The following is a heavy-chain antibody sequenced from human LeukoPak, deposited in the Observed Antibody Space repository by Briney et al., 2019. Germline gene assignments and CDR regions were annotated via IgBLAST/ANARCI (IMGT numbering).Heavy chain of an antibody. Sequence: ASVKVSCKASGYTFTGYYMHWVRQAPGQGLEWMGWINPNSGGTNYAQKFQGRVTMTRDTSISTAYMELSRLRSDDTAVYYCAREGPFYSNYRYYYMDVWGKGTTVTISS. V-gene: IGHV1-2*02. CDR2: INPNSGGT. CDR3: AREGPFYSNYRYYYMDV. CDR1: GYTFTGYY. J-gene: IGHJ6*03. D-gene: IGHD4-11*01.